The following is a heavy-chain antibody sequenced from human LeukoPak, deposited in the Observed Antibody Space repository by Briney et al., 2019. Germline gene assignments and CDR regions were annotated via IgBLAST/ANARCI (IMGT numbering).Heavy chain of an antibody. J-gene: IGHJ3*02. CDR1: GGSISSSSYY. CDR3: ARPSHTFRVVGFDI. D-gene: IGHD3-3*01. V-gene: IGHV4-39*02. Sequence: SEALSLTCTVSGGSISSSSYYWGWIRQPPGKGLEWIGSIYYSGSTYYNPSLKSRVTISVDTSKNHFSLKLTSVTAADTAVYYCARPSHTFRVVGFDIWGQGTMVTVSS. CDR2: IYYSGST.